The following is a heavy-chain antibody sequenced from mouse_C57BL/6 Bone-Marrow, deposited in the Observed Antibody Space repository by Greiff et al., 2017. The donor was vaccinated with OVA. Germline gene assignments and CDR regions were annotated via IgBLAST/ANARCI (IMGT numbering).Heavy chain of an antibody. J-gene: IGHJ1*03. CDR2: INYDGSST. Sequence: EVQRVESEGGLVQPGSSMKLSCTASGFTFSDYYMAWVRQVPEKGLEWVANINYDGSSTYYLESLKSRFIISRDNAKNILYLQMSSLKSEDTATYYCARGGVIAGGYFDVWGTGTTVTVSS. CDR3: ARGGVIAGGYFDV. V-gene: IGHV5-16*01. CDR1: GFTFSDYY. D-gene: IGHD1-1*01.